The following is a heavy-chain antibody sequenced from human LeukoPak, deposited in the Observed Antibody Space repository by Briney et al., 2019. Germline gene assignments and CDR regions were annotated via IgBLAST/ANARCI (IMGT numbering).Heavy chain of an antibody. CDR1: GGSFSGYY. CDR3: ARCQGSGDYLFGPFGY. D-gene: IGHD3-22*01. CDR2: INHSGST. V-gene: IGHV4-34*01. Sequence: TPSETLSLTCAVYGGSFSGYYWSWIRQPPGKGLEWMGEINHSGSTYYNPSLKSRVTISVDTSNNQFSLKLSSVTAADTAVYYCARCQGSGDYLFGPFGYWGQGTLVTVSS. J-gene: IGHJ4*02.